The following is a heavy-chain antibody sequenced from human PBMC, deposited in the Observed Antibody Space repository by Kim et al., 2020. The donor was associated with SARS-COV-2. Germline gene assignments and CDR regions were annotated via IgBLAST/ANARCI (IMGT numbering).Heavy chain of an antibody. J-gene: IGHJ4*02. V-gene: IGHV1-3*01. CDR2: INAGNGNT. CDR1: GYTFTSYA. D-gene: IGHD2-8*01. CDR3: ARVLDSGYIVDY. Sequence: ASVKVSCKASGYTFTSYAMHWVRQAPGQRLEWMGWINAGNGNTKYSQKFQGRVTITRDTSASTAYMELSSLRSEDTAVYYCARVLDSGYIVDYWGQGTLVTVSS.